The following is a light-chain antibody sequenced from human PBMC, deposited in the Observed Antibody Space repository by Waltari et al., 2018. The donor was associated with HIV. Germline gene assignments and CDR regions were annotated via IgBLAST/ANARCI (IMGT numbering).Light chain of an antibody. CDR2: LGS. CDR3: MQSLQTPRT. CDR1: QGLLHESGHNY. Sequence: DLVMTQSPLSLSVTPGQSASMSCRSSQGLLHESGHNYLDWYRQKSGQSPQLLMYLGSIRASGVPDRFSGSGTGNNFTLTITRVEADDVGVYYCMQSLQTPRTFGQGTKVEIK. V-gene: IGKV2-28*01. J-gene: IGKJ1*01.